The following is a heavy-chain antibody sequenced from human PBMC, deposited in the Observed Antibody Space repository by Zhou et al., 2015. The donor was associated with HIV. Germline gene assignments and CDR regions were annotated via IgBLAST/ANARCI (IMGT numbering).Heavy chain of an antibody. CDR3: ARRGNYFDSGNYRYWFDP. D-gene: IGHD3-10*01. J-gene: IGHJ5*02. CDR2: ISTYNINA. V-gene: IGHV1-18*01. CDR1: GYTFLNYG. Sequence: QVQLVQSGAEVKKPGASVKVSCKASGYTFLNYGITWVRQAPGQGLEWMGGISTYNINAVYAQKFQGRITMSTDISTTTAYMELRSLRSDDTAVYYCARRGNYFDSGNYRYWFDPWGQGTLVTVSS.